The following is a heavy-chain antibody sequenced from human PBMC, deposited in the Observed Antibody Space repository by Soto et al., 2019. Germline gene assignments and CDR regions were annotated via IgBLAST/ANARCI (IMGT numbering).Heavy chain of an antibody. D-gene: IGHD2-15*01. J-gene: IGHJ4*02. CDR3: AAYGRYGGNTKSYHFDY. CDR1: GFTFTSSA. CDR2: IVVGSGNT. V-gene: IGHV1-58*01. Sequence: SVKVSCKASGFTFTSSAVQWVRQARGQRLEWIGWIVVGSGNTNYAQKFQERVTITRDMSTSTAYMELSSLRSEDTAVYYCAAYGRYGGNTKSYHFDYWGQGTLVTVSS.